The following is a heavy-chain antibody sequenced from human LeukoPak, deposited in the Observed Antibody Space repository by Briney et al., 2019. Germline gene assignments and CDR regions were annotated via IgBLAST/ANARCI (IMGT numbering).Heavy chain of an antibody. D-gene: IGHD6-6*01. V-gene: IGHV3-21*01. CDR1: GFTFSSYS. CDR3: ARGGRRPDDAFDI. J-gene: IGHJ3*02. Sequence: PGGSLRLSCAASGFTFSSYSMNWVRQAPGKGLEWVSSISSSSSYIYYADSVKGRFTISRDNAKNSLYLQMNSLRAEDTAVYYCARGGRRPDDAFDIWGQGTMVTVSS. CDR2: ISSSSSYI.